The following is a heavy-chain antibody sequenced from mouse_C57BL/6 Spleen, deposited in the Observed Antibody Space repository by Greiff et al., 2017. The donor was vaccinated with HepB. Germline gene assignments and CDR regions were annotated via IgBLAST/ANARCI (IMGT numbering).Heavy chain of an antibody. V-gene: IGHV1-61*01. D-gene: IGHD1-1*01. CDR1: GYTFTSYW. Sequence: QVQLQQPGAELVRPGSSVKLSCKASGYTFTSYWMDWVKQRPGQGLEWIGNIYPSDSETHYNQKFKDKATLTVDKSSSTAYMQLSSLTSEDSAVYYCARKGLYYGSSYGGYFDYWGQGTTLTVSS. CDR3: ARKGLYYGSSYGGYFDY. CDR2: IYPSDSET. J-gene: IGHJ2*01.